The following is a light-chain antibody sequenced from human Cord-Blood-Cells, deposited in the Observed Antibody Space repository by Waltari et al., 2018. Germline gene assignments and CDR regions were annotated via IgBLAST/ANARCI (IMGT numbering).Light chain of an antibody. Sequence: IVLTQSPPTLSLSTGERATFSCRASQSVSSYLAWDQQKPGQAPRLLIYDASNRATGIPARFSGSGSGTDFTLTISSLEPEDFAVYYCQQRSNWPITFGQGTRLEIK. CDR1: QSVSSY. V-gene: IGKV3-11*01. J-gene: IGKJ5*01. CDR2: DAS. CDR3: QQRSNWPIT.